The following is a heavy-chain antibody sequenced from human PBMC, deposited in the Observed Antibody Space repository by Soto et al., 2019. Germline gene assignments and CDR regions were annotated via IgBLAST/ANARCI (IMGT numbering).Heavy chain of an antibody. CDR3: TTGSPLRFLEWLFGDHDY. V-gene: IGHV3-15*07. CDR2: IKSKTDGGTT. J-gene: IGHJ4*02. Sequence: GGSLRLSCAASGFTFSNAWMNWVRQAPGKGLEWVGRIKSKTDGGTTDYAAPVKGRFTISRDDSKNTLYLQMNSLKTEDTAVYYCTTGSPLRFLEWLFGDHDYWGQGTLVTVSS. CDR1: GFTFSNAW. D-gene: IGHD3-3*01.